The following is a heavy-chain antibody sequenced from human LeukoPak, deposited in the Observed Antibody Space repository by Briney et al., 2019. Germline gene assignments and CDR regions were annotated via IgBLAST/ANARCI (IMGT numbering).Heavy chain of an antibody. Sequence: GGPLRLSCAASGFTFNDYTMTWVRQAPGKGLEGVSSITGDCNYIFYADSVKGRFTISRDNAQNSLFLELNSLRGEDTAVYYCARERNFYYFDYWGQGALVTVSS. CDR3: ARERNFYYFDY. J-gene: IGHJ4*02. D-gene: IGHD3-3*01. CDR1: GFTFNDYT. V-gene: IGHV3-21*01. CDR2: ITGDCNYI.